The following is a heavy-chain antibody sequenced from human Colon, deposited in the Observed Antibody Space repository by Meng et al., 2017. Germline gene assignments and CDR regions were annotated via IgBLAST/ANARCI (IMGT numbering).Heavy chain of an antibody. V-gene: IGHV4-34*01. Sequence: QVQLQQVGAGLLKPSETLSLPCPVHGGSFSGYYWSWIRQPPGKGLEWIGEINHSGSTNYNPSLKSRVTISVDTSKNQFSLKLSSVTAADTAVYYCARERLSSGWYGGRWFDPWGQGTLVTVSS. CDR1: GGSFSGYY. CDR2: INHSGST. D-gene: IGHD6-19*01. J-gene: IGHJ5*02. CDR3: ARERLSSGWYGGRWFDP.